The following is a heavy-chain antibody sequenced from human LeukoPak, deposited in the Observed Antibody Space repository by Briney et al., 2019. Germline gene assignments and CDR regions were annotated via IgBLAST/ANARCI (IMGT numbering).Heavy chain of an antibody. D-gene: IGHD3-3*01. J-gene: IGHJ1*01. CDR1: GGSFSGYY. V-gene: IGHV4-34*01. CDR2: INHSGST. CDR3: ASGDMAYYDFWSGFDFQH. Sequence: PSETLSLTCAVYGGSFSGYYWSWIRQPPGKGLEWIGEINHSGSTNYNPSLKSRVTISVDTSKNQFSLKLSSVTAADTAVYYCASGDMAYYDFWSGFDFQHWGQGTLVTVSS.